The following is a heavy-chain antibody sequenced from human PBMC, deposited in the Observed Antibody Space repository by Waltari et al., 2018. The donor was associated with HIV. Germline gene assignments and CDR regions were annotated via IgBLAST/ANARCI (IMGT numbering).Heavy chain of an antibody. D-gene: IGHD3-16*02. J-gene: IGHJ3*02. CDR2: FGTA. CDR3: AKSRGELSLDDAFDI. Sequence: FGTANYAQKFQGRVTITADESTSTAYMELSSLRSEDTAVYYCAKSRGELSLDDAFDIWGQGTMVTVSS. V-gene: IGHV1-69*01.